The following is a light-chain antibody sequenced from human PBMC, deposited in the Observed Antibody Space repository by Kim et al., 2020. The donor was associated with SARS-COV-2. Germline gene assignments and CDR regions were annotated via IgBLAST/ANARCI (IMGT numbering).Light chain of an antibody. J-gene: IGKJ2*01. CDR3: QQSDSTPRT. Sequence: IQMTQSPSSLSASVGDRVNITCRASQRISTYLNWYHQKPGKAPDLLIYAASNLHSGVPSRFSGYGSGTDFTLAISSLQPEDLGTYYCQQSDSTPRTFGQGTKLEI. V-gene: IGKV1-39*01. CDR2: AAS. CDR1: QRISTY.